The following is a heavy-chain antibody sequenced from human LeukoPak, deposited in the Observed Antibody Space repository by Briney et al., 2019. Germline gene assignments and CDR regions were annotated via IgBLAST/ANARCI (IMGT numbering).Heavy chain of an antibody. CDR2: INTYSGNT. J-gene: IGHJ4*02. CDR3: ARNSHGYSSGWLQFNFDY. CDR1: GYTFPNYG. Sequence: AASVKVSCKASGYTFPNYGVTWVRQAPGQGLEWMGWINTYSGNTNYAQKLQGRVTMTSDTSTSTAYMELRSLRSDDTAVYYCARNSHGYSSGWLQFNFDYWGQGTLVTVSS. D-gene: IGHD6-19*01. V-gene: IGHV1-18*01.